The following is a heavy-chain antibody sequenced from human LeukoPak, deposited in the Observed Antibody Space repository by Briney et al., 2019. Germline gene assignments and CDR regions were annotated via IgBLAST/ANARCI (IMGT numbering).Heavy chain of an antibody. D-gene: IGHD3-10*01. CDR3: AREETYYYGSGRLRMNSFDP. CDR2: IYTSGST. J-gene: IGHJ5*02. Sequence: SQTLSLTCTVSGGSISSGSYYWSWIRQPAGKGLEWIGRIYTSGSTNYNPSLKSRVTISVDTSKNQFSLKLSSVTAADTAVYYCAREETYYYGSGRLRMNSFDPWGQGTLVTVSS. CDR1: GGSISSGSYY. V-gene: IGHV4-61*02.